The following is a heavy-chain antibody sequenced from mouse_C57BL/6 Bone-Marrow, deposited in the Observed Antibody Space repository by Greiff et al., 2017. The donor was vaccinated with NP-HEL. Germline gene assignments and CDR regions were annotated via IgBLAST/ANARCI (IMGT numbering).Heavy chain of an antibody. V-gene: IGHV5-16*01. Sequence: EVQVVESEGGLVQPGSSMKLSCTASGFTFSDYYMAWVRQVPEKGLEWVANINYDGSSTYYLDSLKSRFIVSRDNAKNILYLQMSSLKSEDTATYYCARDSEKTAQARYAMDYWGQGTSVTVSS. CDR2: INYDGSST. CDR1: GFTFSDYY. CDR3: ARDSEKTAQARYAMDY. D-gene: IGHD3-2*02. J-gene: IGHJ4*01.